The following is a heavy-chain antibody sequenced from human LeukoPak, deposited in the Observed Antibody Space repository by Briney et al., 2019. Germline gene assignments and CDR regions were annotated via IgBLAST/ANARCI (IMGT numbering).Heavy chain of an antibody. D-gene: IGHD3-10*01. CDR2: ISSSGGST. Sequence: PGGSLRLSCAASGFTFSSYAMSWVRQAPGKGLEWVSAISSSGGSTYYADSVKGRFTISRDNSKNTLYLQMNSLRAEDTAVYYCAKDTRISYGSGSPFGYWGQGTLVTVSS. J-gene: IGHJ4*02. V-gene: IGHV3-23*01. CDR3: AKDTRISYGSGSPFGY. CDR1: GFTFSSYA.